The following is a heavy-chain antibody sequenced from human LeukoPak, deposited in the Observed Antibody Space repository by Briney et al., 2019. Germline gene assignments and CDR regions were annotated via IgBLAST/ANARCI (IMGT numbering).Heavy chain of an antibody. Sequence: SETLSLTCTVSGASFNIYYWSWIRQPPGKGLEWIGYIYYSGSTNYNPSLESRLTISVDTSKNQFSLNLRSVTAADTAVYYCARGGFSGGILRYFDLWGRGTLVTVSS. J-gene: IGHJ2*01. D-gene: IGHD2-15*01. CDR3: ARGGFSGGILRYFDL. CDR2: IYYSGST. CDR1: GASFNIYY. V-gene: IGHV4-59*01.